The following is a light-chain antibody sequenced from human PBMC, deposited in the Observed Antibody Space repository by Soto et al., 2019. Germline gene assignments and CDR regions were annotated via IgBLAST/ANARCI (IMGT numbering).Light chain of an antibody. V-gene: IGKV3D-20*02. Sequence: ELVLTQSPGTLSLTAGESATXXXRASQSVSSSYLAWYQQKPGQAPRLXXYGASSRATGIPDRFSGSGSGTDSTLTISRLEPEDSAVYYCQQRNIWPPVTFGQGTRLEI. CDR1: QSVSSSY. J-gene: IGKJ5*01. CDR2: GAS. CDR3: QQRNIWPPVT.